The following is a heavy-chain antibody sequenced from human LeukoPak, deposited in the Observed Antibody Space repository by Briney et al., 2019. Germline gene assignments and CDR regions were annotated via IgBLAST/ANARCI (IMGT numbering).Heavy chain of an antibody. CDR1: GGSFSGYY. D-gene: IGHD6-19*01. CDR3: ARGRVSSGWLPFSF. V-gene: IGHV4-34*01. J-gene: IGHJ4*02. Sequence: SETLSLTCAVYGGSFSGYYWSWIRQPPGKGLGWIGEINHSGSTNYNPSLKSRVTISVDTSKNQFSLELSSVTAADTAVYYCARGRVSSGWLPFSFWGQGTLVTVSS. CDR2: INHSGST.